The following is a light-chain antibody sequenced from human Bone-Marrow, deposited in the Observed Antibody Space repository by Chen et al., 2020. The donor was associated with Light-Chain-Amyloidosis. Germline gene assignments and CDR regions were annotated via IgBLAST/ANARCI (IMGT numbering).Light chain of an antibody. CDR1: SSDVGRYNL. Sequence: QSTLTQPASVSGSPGQSITISCTGTSSDVGRYNLVSWYQQHPGKAPKLMIYEDSTRPSGVSNRFSGSKSGNTASLTSSGLQAEDEADYYCCSFMGSRTWVFGGGTKLTVL. J-gene: IGLJ3*02. V-gene: IGLV2-23*01. CDR2: EDS. CDR3: CSFMGSRTWV.